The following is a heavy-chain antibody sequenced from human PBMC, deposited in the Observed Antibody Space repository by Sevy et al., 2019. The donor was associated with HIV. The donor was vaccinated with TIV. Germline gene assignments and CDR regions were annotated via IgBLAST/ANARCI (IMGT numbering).Heavy chain of an antibody. CDR3: ARGGETPRGFDP. J-gene: IGHJ5*02. CDR1: GGSISSVNW. V-gene: IGHV4-4*02. Sequence: SETLSLTCAVSGGSISSVNWWHLGRQPPGKGLEGFGEFYISGGTNYNPSLKSRVTISVDNSKNQFSLKLSSVTAADTAVYYCARGGETPRGFDPWGQGSLVTVSS. D-gene: IGHD3-16*01. CDR2: FYISGGT.